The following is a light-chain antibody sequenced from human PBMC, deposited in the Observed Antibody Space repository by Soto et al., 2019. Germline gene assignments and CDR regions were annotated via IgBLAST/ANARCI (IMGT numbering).Light chain of an antibody. CDR2: KAS. J-gene: IGKJ4*01. CDR3: QQYKSYPLT. CDR1: QSISSW. V-gene: IGKV1-5*03. Sequence: DIQMTQSPSTLSASVGDRVTITCRASQSISSWVAWYQQKPGKAPNLLIYKASTLESGVPSRFSGSGSGTEFTLTISSVQPDDFATYYCQQYKSYPLTFGGGTKVDIK.